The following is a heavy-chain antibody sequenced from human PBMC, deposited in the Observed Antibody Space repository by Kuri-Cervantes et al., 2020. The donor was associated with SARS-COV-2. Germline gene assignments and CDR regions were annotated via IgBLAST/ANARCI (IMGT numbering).Heavy chain of an antibody. CDR1: GFIFSDAW. Sequence: SETLSLTCAASGFIFSDAWMSWVRQPPGKGLEWIGSIEYSGTTYYNPSLKSRVNTAVDASKNQFSLRLTSVTAADTAVYYCGRLEPLYCSSSSCWGGKFDYWGQGTLVTVSS. CDR3: GRLEPLYCSSSSCWGGKFDY. V-gene: IGHV4-38-2*01. D-gene: IGHD2-2*01. J-gene: IGHJ4*02. CDR2: IEYSGTT.